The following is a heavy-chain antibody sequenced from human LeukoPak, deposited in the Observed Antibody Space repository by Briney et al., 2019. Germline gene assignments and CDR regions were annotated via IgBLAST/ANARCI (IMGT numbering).Heavy chain of an antibody. CDR3: ARDREDIVVVPAAMHY. Sequence: ASVKVSCKASGDTFTGYYMHLVRQAPGQGLEWMGWINPNSGGTNYAQKFQGRVTMTRDTSISTAYMELSRLRSDDTAVYYCARDREDIVVVPAAMHYWGQGTLVTVSS. CDR2: INPNSGGT. D-gene: IGHD2-2*01. V-gene: IGHV1-2*02. CDR1: GDTFTGYY. J-gene: IGHJ4*02.